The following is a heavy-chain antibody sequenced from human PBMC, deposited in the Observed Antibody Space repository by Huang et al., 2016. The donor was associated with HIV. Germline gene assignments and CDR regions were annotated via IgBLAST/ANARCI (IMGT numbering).Heavy chain of an antibody. Sequence: QLLLQESGPGLVKPLEALALTCAVSGGSIRSSDYHWGWIRQPPGRGLEWIGSIYYKGSTHYSPSLKSRVTIAVDTSKNLFFLNLTSMTAADTAVYYCARHREGPVAYYSGWGSHLNYMDVWGRGRTVVVSS. V-gene: IGHV4-39*01. CDR2: IYYKGST. J-gene: IGHJ6*03. D-gene: IGHD3-10*01. CDR1: GGSIRSSDYH. CDR3: ARHREGPVAYYSGWGSHLNYMDV.